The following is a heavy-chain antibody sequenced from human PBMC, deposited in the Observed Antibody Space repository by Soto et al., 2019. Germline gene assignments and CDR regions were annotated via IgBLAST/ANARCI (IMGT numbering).Heavy chain of an antibody. D-gene: IGHD2-2*01. CDR2: INPNSGGT. CDR1: GNTSTGYY. Sequence: APLKVSSEDSGNTSTGYYMHWVRQAPGQGLEWMGWINPNSGGTNYAQKFQGWVTMTRDTSISTAYMELSRLRSDDTAVYYCARVDWRSTSCPGRYYCLDVWVQVTTFTVSS. V-gene: IGHV1-2*04. CDR3: ARVDWRSTSCPGRYYCLDV. J-gene: IGHJ6*02.